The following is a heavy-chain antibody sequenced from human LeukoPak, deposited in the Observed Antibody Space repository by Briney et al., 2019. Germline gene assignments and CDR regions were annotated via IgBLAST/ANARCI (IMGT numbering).Heavy chain of an antibody. CDR3: ARDTYYGSGSQGFDP. CDR1: GGSISSYY. V-gene: IGHV4-59*01. J-gene: IGHJ5*02. D-gene: IGHD3-10*01. CDR2: IYYSGST. Sequence: PSETLSLTCTVSGGSISSYYWSWIRQPPGKGLEWIGYIYYSGSTNYNPSLKSRVTISVDTSKNQFSLKLSSVTAADTAAYYCARDTYYGSGSQGFDPWGQGTLVTVSS.